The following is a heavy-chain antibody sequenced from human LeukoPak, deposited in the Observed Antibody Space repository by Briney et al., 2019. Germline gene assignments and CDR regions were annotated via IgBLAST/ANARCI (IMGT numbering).Heavy chain of an antibody. V-gene: IGHV4-39*01. CDR3: ARLGVYTYGYEE. J-gene: IGHJ4*02. D-gene: IGHD5-18*01. CDR1: GGSISSSTHF. CDR2: IFYSGST. Sequence: SETLSLTCTVSGGSISSSTHFWGWIRQPPGKGLEWIGSIFYSGSTYYNPSLKSRVTISVDTSKNQFSLRLTSVTAADTAVYFCARLGVYTYGYEEWGQGTLVTVSP.